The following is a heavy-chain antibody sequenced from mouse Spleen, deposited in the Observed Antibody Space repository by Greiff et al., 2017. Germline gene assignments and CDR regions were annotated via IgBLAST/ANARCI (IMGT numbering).Heavy chain of an antibody. CDR3: TREGTYGNRDAMDY. CDR1: GYTFTSYW. V-gene: IGHV1-5*01. Sequence: EVQLQQSGTVLARPGASVKMSCKTSGYTFTSYWMHWVKQRPGQGLEWIGAIYPGNSDTSYNQKFKGKAKLTAVTSALTAYMELSSLTNEDSAVYYCTREGTYGNRDAMDYWGQGTSVTVSS. CDR2: IYPGNSDT. J-gene: IGHJ4*01. D-gene: IGHD2-1*01.